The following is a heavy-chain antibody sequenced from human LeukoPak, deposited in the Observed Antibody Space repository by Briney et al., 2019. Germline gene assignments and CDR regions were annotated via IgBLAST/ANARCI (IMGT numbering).Heavy chain of an antibody. J-gene: IGHJ4*02. CDR3: TTSPLAGS. CDR1: GFTFSSYA. V-gene: IGHV3-30*04. D-gene: IGHD3-10*01. Sequence: GGSLRLSCAASGFTFSSYAMHWVRQAPGKGLEWVAVISYDGSNKYYADSVKGRFTISRDNSKNTLYLQMNSLRAEDTAVYYCTTSPLAGSWGQGTLVTVSS. CDR2: ISYDGSNK.